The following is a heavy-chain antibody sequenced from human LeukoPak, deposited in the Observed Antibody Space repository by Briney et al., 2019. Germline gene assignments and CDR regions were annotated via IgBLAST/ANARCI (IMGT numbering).Heavy chain of an antibody. J-gene: IGHJ4*02. CDR2: IYYSGST. CDR1: GGSISSGGYY. V-gene: IGHV4-30-2*03. D-gene: IGHD2-2*02. Sequence: SQTLSLTCTVSGGSISSGGYYWSWIRQPPGKGLEWIGSIYYSGSTYYNPSLKSRVTISVDTSKNQFSLKLSSVTAADTAVYYCARAGDIVVVPAAIPFDYWGQGTLVTVSS. CDR3: ARAGDIVVVPAAIPFDY.